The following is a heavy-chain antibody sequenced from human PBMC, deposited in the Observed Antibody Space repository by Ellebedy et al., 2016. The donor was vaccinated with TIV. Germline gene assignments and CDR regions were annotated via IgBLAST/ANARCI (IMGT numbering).Heavy chain of an antibody. D-gene: IGHD6-6*01. CDR1: GFTFNSYS. CDR3: ATSDAFDI. J-gene: IGHJ3*02. CDR2: ITSSSSTI. V-gene: IGHV3-48*02. Sequence: PGGSLRLSCAASGFTFNSYSMNWVRQAPGRGLEWVSYITSSSSTIHYADSVKGRFTISRDNAKNSLYLQMNSLRDEDTAVYYCATSDAFDIWGQGTVVTVSS.